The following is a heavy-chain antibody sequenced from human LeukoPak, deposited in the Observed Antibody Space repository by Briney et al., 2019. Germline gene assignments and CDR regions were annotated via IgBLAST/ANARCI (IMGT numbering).Heavy chain of an antibody. CDR1: GYTFTNYG. CDR3: ARSYGAFEGDTYYYYGMDV. D-gene: IGHD2-21*02. CDR2: INTNTGNP. V-gene: IGHV7-4-1*01. J-gene: IGHJ6*02. Sequence: GASVKVSCKASGYTFTNYGMSWVRQAPGQGLEWMGWINTNTGNPKSAQGFTERFVFSLDASVSTAYLQIGSLKAEDTAVYYCARSYGAFEGDTYYYYGMDVWGQGTTVTVSS.